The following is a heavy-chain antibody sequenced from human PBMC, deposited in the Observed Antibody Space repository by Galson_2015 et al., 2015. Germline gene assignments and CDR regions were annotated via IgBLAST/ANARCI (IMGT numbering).Heavy chain of an antibody. J-gene: IGHJ4*02. V-gene: IGHV4-39*01. Sequence: SETLSLTCTVSGGSISSYYWSWIRQPPGKGLEWIGSIYYSGSTYYNPSLKSRVTISVDTSKNQFSLKLSSVTAADTAVYYCARHSRIFGVVILRSFDYWGQGTLVTVSS. D-gene: IGHD3-3*01. CDR3: ARHSRIFGVVILRSFDY. CDR1: GGSISSYY. CDR2: IYYSGST.